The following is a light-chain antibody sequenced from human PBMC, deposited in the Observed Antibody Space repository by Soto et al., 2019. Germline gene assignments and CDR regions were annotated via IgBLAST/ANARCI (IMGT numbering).Light chain of an antibody. CDR1: QNIRRW. CDR3: QQYDSYSWT. CDR2: DAS. V-gene: IGKV1-5*01. Sequence: DIQMAQSPSTLSASVGDRVTITCRASQNIRRWVAWYQVKPGKAPKLLIYDASTLETGDPSRFSGSGSGTEFTLTISSLQPDDLATYYCQQYDSYSWTFGQGTKVESK. J-gene: IGKJ1*01.